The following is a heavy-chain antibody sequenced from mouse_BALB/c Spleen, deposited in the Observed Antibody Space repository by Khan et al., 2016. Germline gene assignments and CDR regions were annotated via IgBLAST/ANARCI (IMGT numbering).Heavy chain of an antibody. CDR2: ISNSGST. CDR1: GYSITSGYG. D-gene: IGHD1-2*01. J-gene: IGHJ2*01. Sequence: EVQLQESGPGLVKPSQSLSLTCTVTGYSITSGYGWNWIRQFPGNKLEWMGYISNSGSTNYNPSLKSRISITRDTSKNQVFRQLNSVTNEDTATYYCARTARIKYWGQGTTLTVSA. V-gene: IGHV3-2*02. CDR3: ARTARIKY.